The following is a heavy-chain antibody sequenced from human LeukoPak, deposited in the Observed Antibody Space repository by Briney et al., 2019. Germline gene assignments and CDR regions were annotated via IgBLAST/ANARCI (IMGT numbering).Heavy chain of an antibody. D-gene: IGHD3-22*01. CDR3: ARDSYDSSGYYTIFDY. V-gene: IGHV3-30*03. CDR2: ISYDGSNK. CDR1: GFTFSSYS. J-gene: IGHJ4*02. Sequence: GGSLRLSCAASGFTFSSYSMNWVRQAPGKGLEWVAVISYDGSNKYYADSVKGRFTISRDNSKNTLYLQMNSLRAEDTAVYYCARDSYDSSGYYTIFDYWGQGTLVTVSS.